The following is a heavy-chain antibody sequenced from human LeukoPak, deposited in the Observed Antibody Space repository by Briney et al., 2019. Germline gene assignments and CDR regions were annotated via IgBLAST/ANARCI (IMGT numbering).Heavy chain of an antibody. D-gene: IGHD3-22*01. J-gene: IGHJ3*02. CDR1: GFTFSSYE. Sequence: GGSLRLSCAASGFTFSSYEMNWVRQAPGKGLEWVSYISSSGSTIYYADSVKGRFTISRDNAKNSLYLQMNSLRAEDTAVSYCSRADRSTYYYDSGGSNDAFDIWGQGTMVTVSS. CDR2: ISSSGSTI. CDR3: SRADRSTYYYDSGGSNDAFDI. V-gene: IGHV3-48*03.